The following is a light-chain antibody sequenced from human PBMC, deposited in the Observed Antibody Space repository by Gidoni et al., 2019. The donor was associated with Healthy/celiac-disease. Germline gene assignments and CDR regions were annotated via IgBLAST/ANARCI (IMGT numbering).Light chain of an antibody. J-gene: IGLJ3*02. CDR3: VLYVCSGIKV. CDR2: STN. CDR1: YGSGSTSTY. V-gene: IGLV8-61*01. Sequence: QTVVTQAPSCSVSPGGTVTLTCGLSYGSGSTSTYPSWYQQTPGQAPRTLIYSTNTRSSGVPDRFSGSILVNKAALTITGAQADDESDYYCVLYVCSGIKVFGGGTKLTVL.